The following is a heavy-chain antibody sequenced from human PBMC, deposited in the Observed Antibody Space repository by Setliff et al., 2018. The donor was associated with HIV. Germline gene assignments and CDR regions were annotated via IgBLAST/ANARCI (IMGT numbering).Heavy chain of an antibody. Sequence: GASVKVSCKASGYAFTSYGISWVRQAPGQGLEWVAWISPYNDNTSYAQKLQGRVTMTTDTSTSTAYMELRSLRSDDTAVYYCARDLGYCSSTSCYGSDYYMDVWGKGTTVTVSS. V-gene: IGHV1-18*01. CDR1: GYAFTSYG. CDR3: ARDLGYCSSTSCYGSDYYMDV. CDR2: ISPYNDNT. J-gene: IGHJ6*03. D-gene: IGHD2-2*01.